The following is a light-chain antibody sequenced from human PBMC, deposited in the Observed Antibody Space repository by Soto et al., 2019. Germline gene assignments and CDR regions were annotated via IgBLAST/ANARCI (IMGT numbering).Light chain of an antibody. V-gene: IGKV1-12*01. CDR2: TAS. CDR3: QQSNSFPFT. CDR1: QGISSW. J-gene: IGKJ2*01. Sequence: DIKMTQSPSSVSASVGDRVTITCRAIQGISSWLAWYQQKPGKAHKLLIYTASTLQSGVPSRFSGIGSGTDFTLTISSLQPEDFATYYCQQSNSFPFTFGQGTKLEIK.